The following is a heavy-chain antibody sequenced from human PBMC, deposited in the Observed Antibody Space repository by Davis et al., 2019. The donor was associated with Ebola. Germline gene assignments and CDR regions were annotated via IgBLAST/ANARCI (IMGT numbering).Heavy chain of an antibody. CDR3: ARGQRIAVAGTLTYYYYYGMDV. CDR2: INHSGST. J-gene: IGHJ6*02. D-gene: IGHD6-19*01. Sequence: MPSETLSLTCAVYGESFSGYYWSWIRQPPGKGLEWIGEINHSGSTNYNPSLKSRVTISVDTSKNQFSLKLSSVTAADTAVYYCARGQRIAVAGTLTYYYYYGMDVWGQGTTVTVSS. V-gene: IGHV4-34*01. CDR1: GESFSGYY.